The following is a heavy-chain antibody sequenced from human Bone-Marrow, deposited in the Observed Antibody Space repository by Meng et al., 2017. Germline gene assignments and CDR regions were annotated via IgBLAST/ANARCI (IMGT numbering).Heavy chain of an antibody. D-gene: IGHD2-15*01. J-gene: IGHJ6*02. CDR3: ARGLGRYCSGGSCYPSSIYGMDV. CDR1: VGTFSSYA. V-gene: IGHV1-69*05. CDR2: IIPIFGTA. Sequence: SVKVSCKASVGTFSSYAISWVRQAPGQGLEWMGGIIPIFGTANYAQKFQGRVTITTDESTSTAYMELSSLRSEDTAVYYCARGLGRYCSGGSCYPSSIYGMDVWGQGTTVTVSS.